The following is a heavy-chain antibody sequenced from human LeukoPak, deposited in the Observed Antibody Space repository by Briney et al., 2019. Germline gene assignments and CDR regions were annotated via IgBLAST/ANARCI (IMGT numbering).Heavy chain of an antibody. Sequence: SETLSLTCAVSGGSISSSNWWSWVRQPPGKGLEWIGEIYHSGSTNYNPSLKSRVTISEDKSKNQFSLKLSSVTAADTAVYYCARDAYSGSYYVGWFDPWGQGTLVTVSS. J-gene: IGHJ5*02. CDR1: GGSISSSNW. CDR3: ARDAYSGSYYVGWFDP. CDR2: IYHSGST. D-gene: IGHD1-26*01. V-gene: IGHV4-4*02.